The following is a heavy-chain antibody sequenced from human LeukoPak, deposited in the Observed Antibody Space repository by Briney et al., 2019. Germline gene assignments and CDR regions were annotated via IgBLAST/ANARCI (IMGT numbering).Heavy chain of an antibody. CDR1: GFPFSSYA. Sequence: GGSLSLSFAASGFPFSSYAMSWVRPAPGKGLEWVSAISGSGGSTYYADSVKGRFTISRDNSKNTLYLQMNSLRAEDTAVYYCAKGSVDIVHDYWGQGTLVTVSS. CDR2: ISGSGGST. D-gene: IGHD5-12*01. V-gene: IGHV3-23*01. CDR3: AKGSVDIVHDY. J-gene: IGHJ4*02.